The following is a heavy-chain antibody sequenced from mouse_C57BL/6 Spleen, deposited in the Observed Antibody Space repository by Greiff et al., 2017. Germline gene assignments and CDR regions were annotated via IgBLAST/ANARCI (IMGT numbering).Heavy chain of an antibody. V-gene: IGHV1-64*01. CDR3: ARTEKGYFDY. CDR2: IHPTSGST. Sequence: QVQLQQPGAELVKPGASVKLSCKASGYTFTSYWMHWVKQRPGQGLEWIGMIHPTSGSTNYNEKFKSKATLTVDKSSSTAYMQLSSLTSEDSAVYYCARTEKGYFDYWGQGTSLTVSS. CDR1: GYTFTSYW. J-gene: IGHJ2*02.